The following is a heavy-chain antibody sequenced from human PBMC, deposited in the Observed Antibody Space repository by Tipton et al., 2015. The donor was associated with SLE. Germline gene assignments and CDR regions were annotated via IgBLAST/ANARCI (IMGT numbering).Heavy chain of an antibody. J-gene: IGHJ4*02. Sequence: TLSLTCTVSGGSISSYYWSWIRQPPGKGLEWIGYIYYSGSTNYNPSLKSRVPISVDTPKNQFSLNLSSVTAADTSVDYVARWAGPTVNFDYWGQGTLVTVSS. CDR3: ARWAGPTVNFDY. D-gene: IGHD4-11*01. CDR2: IYYSGST. V-gene: IGHV4-59*01. CDR1: GGSISSYY.